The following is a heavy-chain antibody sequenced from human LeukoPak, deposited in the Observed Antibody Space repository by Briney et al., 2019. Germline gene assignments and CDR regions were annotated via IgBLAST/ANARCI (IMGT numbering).Heavy chain of an antibody. CDR2: LTSRSSGSTK. J-gene: IGHJ2*01. CDR3: ARIPAWLGAFGYFDL. V-gene: IGHV3-11*01. CDR1: GFIFSDYY. Sequence: GGSLGLTCAATGFIFSDYYMSWIRQAPGKGLEWISYLTSRSSGSTKYYADSVKGRFSISRDNAKSSLYLQMNSLRVEDTAVYYCARIPAWLGAFGYFDLWGRGTLLTVSS. D-gene: IGHD3-10*01.